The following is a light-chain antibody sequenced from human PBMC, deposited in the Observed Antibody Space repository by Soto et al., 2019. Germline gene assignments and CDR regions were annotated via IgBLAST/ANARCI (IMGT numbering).Light chain of an antibody. CDR2: DAS. CDR3: QQYGSSPT. Sequence: ELVLTQSPGTLSLSPGERATLSCRASQSVSSSSLAWYQQKPGKAPRLLIYDASSRATGIPDRFSGSGSGTDFTLTISRLEPEDFAVYYCQQYGSSPTFGGGTKVEIK. J-gene: IGKJ4*01. V-gene: IGKV3-20*01. CDR1: QSVSSSS.